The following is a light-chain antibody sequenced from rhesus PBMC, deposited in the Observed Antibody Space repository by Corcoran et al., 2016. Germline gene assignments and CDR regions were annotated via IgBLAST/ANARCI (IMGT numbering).Light chain of an antibody. V-gene: IGKV1-37*01. J-gene: IGKJ4*01. CDR3: PQYNSAPLT. CDR1: QGISRY. CDR2: YAT. Sequence: DIQMTQSPSSLSASVGDTVTITCRASQGISRYLAWYQQKPGKAPKPLIYYATNLESGVPSRFSGSGTGTEFTLPIGSLQPEDFATYYCPQYNSAPLTFGGGTKVAIE.